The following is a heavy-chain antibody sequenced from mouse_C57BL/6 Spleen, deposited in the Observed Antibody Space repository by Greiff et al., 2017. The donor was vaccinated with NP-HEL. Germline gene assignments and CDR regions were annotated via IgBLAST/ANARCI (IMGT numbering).Heavy chain of an antibody. CDR1: GYTFTSYW. CDR3: ARHDGYDAMDY. J-gene: IGHJ4*01. CDR2: IDPSDSET. Sequence: VQLQQSGAELVRPGSSVKLSCKASGYTFTSYWMHWVKQRPIQGLEWIGNIDPSDSETHYNQKFKDKATLTVDKSSSTAYMQLSSLTSEDSAVYYCARHDGYDAMDYWGQGTSVTVSS. V-gene: IGHV1-52*01. D-gene: IGHD2-3*01.